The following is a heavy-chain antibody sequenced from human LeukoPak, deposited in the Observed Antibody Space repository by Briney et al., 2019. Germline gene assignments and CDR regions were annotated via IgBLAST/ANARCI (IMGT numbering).Heavy chain of an antibody. CDR2: IYYSGST. Sequence: PSETLSLTCTVSGGSISSYYWSWIRQPPGKGLEWIGYIYYSGSTNYNPSLKSRVTISVDTSKNQFSLKLSSVTAADTAVYYCARVGREMVRGAHNYYMDVWGKGTTVTVSS. V-gene: IGHV4-59*08. CDR3: ARVGREMVRGAHNYYMDV. J-gene: IGHJ6*03. CDR1: GGSISSYY. D-gene: IGHD3-10*01.